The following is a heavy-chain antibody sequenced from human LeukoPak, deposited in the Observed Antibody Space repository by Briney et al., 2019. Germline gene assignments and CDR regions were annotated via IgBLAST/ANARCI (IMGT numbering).Heavy chain of an antibody. CDR2: IYSGGST. CDR1: GFTVSSNY. CDR3: ARVSGWLQFLLDY. J-gene: IGHJ4*02. V-gene: IGHV3-66*01. Sequence: GGSLRLSCAASGFTVSSNYMSWVRQAPGKGLEWVSVIYSGGSTYYADSVKGRFTISRDNSKNTLYLQMNSLRAEDTAVYYCARVSGWLQFLLDYWGQGTLVTVSS. D-gene: IGHD5-24*01.